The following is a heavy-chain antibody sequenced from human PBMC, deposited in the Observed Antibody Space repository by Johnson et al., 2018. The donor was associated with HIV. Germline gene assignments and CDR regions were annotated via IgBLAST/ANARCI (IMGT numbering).Heavy chain of an antibody. V-gene: IGHV3-33*06. J-gene: IGHJ3*02. CDR2: IWFDGTNK. D-gene: IGHD4-23*01. CDR3: AKGYGGNGGAFDI. CDR1: GFTFSSYG. Sequence: QVQLVESGGGAVQPGRSLRLSCAASGFTFSSYGMHWVRQAPGTGLAWVAVIWFDGTNKYYSDSVTGRFPISRDNSKNTLYLQMNSLRAEDTAVYYCAKGYGGNGGAFDIWGQGTMVTVSS.